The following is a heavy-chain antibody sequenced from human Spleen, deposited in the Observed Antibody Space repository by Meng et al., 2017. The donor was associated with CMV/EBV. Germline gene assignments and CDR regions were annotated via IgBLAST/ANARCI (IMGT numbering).Heavy chain of an antibody. CDR3: ARDLDIAAVGS. Sequence: ASVKVSCKASGYTFSTYSITWVRQAPGQGLEWMGWINPNSGGTKYAQKFQGRVTMTRDTSISTAYMELSRLRYDDTAVYYCARDLDIAAVGSWGQGTLVTVSS. V-gene: IGHV1-2*02. D-gene: IGHD6-13*01. CDR2: INPNSGGT. J-gene: IGHJ4*02. CDR1: GYTFSTYS.